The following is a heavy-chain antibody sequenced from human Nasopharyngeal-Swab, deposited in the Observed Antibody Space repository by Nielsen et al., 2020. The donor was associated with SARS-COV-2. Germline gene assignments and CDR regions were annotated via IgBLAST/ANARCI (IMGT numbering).Heavy chain of an antibody. CDR3: AKDLYAVAGPLFDY. V-gene: IGHV3-30*18. CDR1: GFTIRSYG. CDR2: ISYDGSNK. J-gene: IGHJ4*02. D-gene: IGHD6-19*01. Sequence: GESLKISCAASGFTIRSYGLHWVRQAPGKGLEWVAFISYDGSNKYYADSVKGRFTISRDNSKNTLYLQMNSLRAEDTAVYYCAKDLYAVAGPLFDYWGQGTLVTVSP.